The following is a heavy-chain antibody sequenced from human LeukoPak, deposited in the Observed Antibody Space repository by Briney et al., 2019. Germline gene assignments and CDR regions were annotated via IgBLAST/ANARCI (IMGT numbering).Heavy chain of an antibody. Sequence: PGGSLRLSCAASGFTFSSYSMNWVRQAPGKGLEWVSYISSSSSTIYYADSVKGRFTISRDNAKNSLYLQMNSLRAEDTAVYYCARLAYDSSGYYLIYFDYWGQGTLVTVSS. CDR1: GFTFSSYS. J-gene: IGHJ4*02. V-gene: IGHV3-48*04. CDR2: ISSSSSTI. D-gene: IGHD3-22*01. CDR3: ARLAYDSSGYYLIYFDY.